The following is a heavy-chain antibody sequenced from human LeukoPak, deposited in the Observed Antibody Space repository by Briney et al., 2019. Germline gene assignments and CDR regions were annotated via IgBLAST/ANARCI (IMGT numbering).Heavy chain of an antibody. V-gene: IGHV3-9*01. Sequence: GGSLRLSCAASGFTFSSYSMNWVRQAPGKGLEWVSGISWNSGSIGYADSVKGRFTISRDNAKNSLYLQMNSLRAEDTALYYCAKDLYGDPRSVDYWGQGTLVTVSS. D-gene: IGHD4-17*01. CDR1: GFTFSSYS. CDR3: AKDLYGDPRSVDY. CDR2: ISWNSGSI. J-gene: IGHJ4*02.